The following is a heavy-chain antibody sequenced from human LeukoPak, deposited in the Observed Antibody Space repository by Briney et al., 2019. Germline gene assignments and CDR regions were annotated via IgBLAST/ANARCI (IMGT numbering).Heavy chain of an antibody. CDR1: GFIVSSNY. V-gene: IGHV3-53*01. D-gene: IGHD6-13*01. Sequence: GGSLRLSCAASGFIVSSNYMSWVRQAPGKGLEWVSVIYSGDNTYYADPVRGRFTISRDNSKNTLYLQMNSLRAEDTAVYYCAKDKGIATLYYFDYWGQGTLVTVSS. CDR2: IYSGDNT. J-gene: IGHJ4*02. CDR3: AKDKGIATLYYFDY.